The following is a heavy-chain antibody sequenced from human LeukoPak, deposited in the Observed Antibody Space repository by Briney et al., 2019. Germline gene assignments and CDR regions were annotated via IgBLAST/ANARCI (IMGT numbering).Heavy chain of an antibody. CDR3: ASHYRSVPQNDVCDV. V-gene: IGHV4-38-2*02. CDR2: FYNSDEI. Sequence: SETLSLTCTVSDYSSLSGDYWSWRRHSPGQGLELIGSFYNSDEIDYNPSVKSRLTISLDKSKNQLSLKLSSLTTPDTAVYFFASHYRSVPQNDVCDVGGRGTMVSVSS. J-gene: IGHJ3*01. CDR1: DYSSLSGDY. D-gene: IGHD6-19*01.